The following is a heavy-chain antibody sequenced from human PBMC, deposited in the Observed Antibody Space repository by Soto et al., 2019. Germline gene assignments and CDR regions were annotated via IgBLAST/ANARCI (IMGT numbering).Heavy chain of an antibody. CDR3: AKVAATIMGIQYWYFDL. V-gene: IGHV3-23*01. CDR1: GFTFSSYA. J-gene: IGHJ2*01. Sequence: EVQLLESGGGLVQPGGSLRLSCAASGFTFSSYAMSWVRQAPGKGLEWVSAISGSGGSTYYADSVKGRFTISRDNSKNTLYLQMNSLRAEGTAVYHCAKVAATIMGIQYWYFDLWGRGTLVTVSS. CDR2: ISGSGGST. D-gene: IGHD3-16*01.